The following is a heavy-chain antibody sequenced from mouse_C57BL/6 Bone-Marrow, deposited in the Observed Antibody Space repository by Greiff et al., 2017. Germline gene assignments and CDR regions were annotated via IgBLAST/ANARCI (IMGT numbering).Heavy chain of an antibody. Sequence: VQLKESGAELVRPGASVKLSCTASGFNIKDDYMPWVKQRPEQGLEWIGWIDPENGDTEYASKFQGKATITADTSSNTAYLQLSSLTSEDTAVYYCTTVYGNYGAWFAYWGQGTLVTVSA. J-gene: IGHJ3*01. CDR2: IDPENGDT. D-gene: IGHD2-1*01. CDR3: TTVYGNYGAWFAY. CDR1: GFNIKDDY. V-gene: IGHV14-4*01.